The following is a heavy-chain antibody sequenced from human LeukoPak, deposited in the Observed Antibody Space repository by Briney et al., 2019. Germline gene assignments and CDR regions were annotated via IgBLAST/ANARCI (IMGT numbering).Heavy chain of an antibody. CDR2: ISGSGGST. J-gene: IGHJ4*02. V-gene: IGHV3-23*01. CDR3: AKSLYGGNTV. CDR1: GFTFSSYA. D-gene: IGHD4-23*01. Sequence: GGSLRLSCAVSGFTFSSYAMIWVRQAPGKGLECVSAISGSGGSTSYADSVKGRFTISRDNSKNTLCLQMNSLRAEDTAVYYCAKSLYGGNTVWGQGILVTVSS.